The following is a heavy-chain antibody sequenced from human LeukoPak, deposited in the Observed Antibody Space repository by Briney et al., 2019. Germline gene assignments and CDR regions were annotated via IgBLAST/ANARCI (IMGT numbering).Heavy chain of an antibody. CDR2: ISAYNGNT. CDR3: ARANLDTAMATRSYYYYMDV. Sequence: GASVKVSCKASGYTFTSYGISWVRQAPGQGLEWMGWISAYNGNTNYAQKLQGRVTMTTDTSTSTAYMELRSLRSDDTAVYYCARANLDTAMATRSYYYYMDVWGKGTTVTVSS. V-gene: IGHV1-18*01. CDR1: GYTFTSYG. J-gene: IGHJ6*03. D-gene: IGHD5-18*01.